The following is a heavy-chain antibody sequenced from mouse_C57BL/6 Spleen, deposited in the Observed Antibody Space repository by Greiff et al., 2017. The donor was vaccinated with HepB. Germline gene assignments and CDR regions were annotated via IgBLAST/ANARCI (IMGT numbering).Heavy chain of an antibody. J-gene: IGHJ1*03. D-gene: IGHD2-4*01. CDR1: GFTFSSYA. Sequence: EVMLVESGGGLVKPGGSLKLSCAASGFTFSSYAMSWVRQTPEKRLEWVATISDGGSYTYYPDNVKGRFTISRDNAKNNLYLQMSHLKSEDTAMYYCARGNDYYWYFDVWGTGTTVTVSS. CDR2: ISDGGSYT. V-gene: IGHV5-4*03. CDR3: ARGNDYYWYFDV.